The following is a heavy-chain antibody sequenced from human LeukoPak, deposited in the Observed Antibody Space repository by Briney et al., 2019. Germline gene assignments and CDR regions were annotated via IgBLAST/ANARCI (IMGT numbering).Heavy chain of an antibody. CDR3: ARERRGYSGYDFGWADRWFDP. J-gene: IGHJ5*02. Sequence: GGSLRLSCAASGFTFSSYAMHWVRQAPGKGLEWVAVISYDGSNKYYADSVKGRFTISRDNAKNSLYLQMNSLRAEDTAVYYCARERRGYSGYDFGWADRWFDPWGQGTLVTVSS. CDR1: GFTFSSYA. CDR2: ISYDGSNK. V-gene: IGHV3-30*04. D-gene: IGHD5-12*01.